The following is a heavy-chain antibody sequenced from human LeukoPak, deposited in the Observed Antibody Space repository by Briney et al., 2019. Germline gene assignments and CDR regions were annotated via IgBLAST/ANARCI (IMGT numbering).Heavy chain of an antibody. V-gene: IGHV4-4*02. CDR1: GGSISSSNW. D-gene: IGHD3-10*01. CDR2: IYHSGST. Sequence: SGTLSLTCAVSGGSISSSNWWSWVRQPPGKGLEWIGEIYHSGSTNYNPSLKSRVTISVDKSKNQFSLKLSSVTAADRAVYYCARLPDYYGSGSYYNVLFDYWGQGTLVTVSS. J-gene: IGHJ4*02. CDR3: ARLPDYYGSGSYYNVLFDY.